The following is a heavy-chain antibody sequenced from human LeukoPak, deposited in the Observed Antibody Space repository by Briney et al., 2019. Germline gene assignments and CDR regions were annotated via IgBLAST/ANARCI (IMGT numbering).Heavy chain of an antibody. CDR2: INHSGST. V-gene: IGHV4-34*01. Sequence: SETLSLSCTVSGGSFSGYYMNWVRQPPGKGLEWIGEINHSGSTNYNPSLKSRVTISVDASKNQFSLKVRSVTAPDTPVYYCAGVLHDSLHWGQGTLVTVSS. D-gene: IGHD3-3*01. CDR3: AGVLHDSLH. CDR1: GGSFSGYY. J-gene: IGHJ4*02.